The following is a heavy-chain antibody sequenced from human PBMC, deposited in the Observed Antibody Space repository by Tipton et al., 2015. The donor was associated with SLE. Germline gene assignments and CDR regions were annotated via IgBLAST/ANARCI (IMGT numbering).Heavy chain of an antibody. CDR3: ARRHYSGPFDS. CDR2: IFYTGSI. Sequence: TLSLTCVVYGGSFSGYFWSWIRQPPGKGLEWIGSIFYTGSIYYNPSLKSRVSFSIDTSKHQFSLKLNSVTAADTAVYYCARRHYSGPFDSWGQGTLVTVSP. J-gene: IGHJ4*02. CDR1: GGSFSGYF. D-gene: IGHD5-12*01. V-gene: IGHV4-34*12.